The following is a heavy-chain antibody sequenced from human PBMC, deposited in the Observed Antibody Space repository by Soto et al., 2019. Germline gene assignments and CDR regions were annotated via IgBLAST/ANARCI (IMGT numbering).Heavy chain of an antibody. V-gene: IGHV4-39*02. Sequence: SETLSLTCTVSGGSISSSSYYWGWIRQPPGKGLEWIGSIYYSGSTYYNPSLKSRVTISVDTSKNHFSLKLSSVTAADTAVYYCATQEVGGSYVYTFDPWGQGTLDTVSS. CDR3: ATQEVGGSYVYTFDP. CDR1: GGSISSSSYY. CDR2: IYYSGST. D-gene: IGHD1-26*01. J-gene: IGHJ5*02.